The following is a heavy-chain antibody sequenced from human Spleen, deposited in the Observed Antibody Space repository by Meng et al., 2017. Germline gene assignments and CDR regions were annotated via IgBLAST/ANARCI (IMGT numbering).Heavy chain of an antibody. CDR2: ISYDGSNK. CDR3: ARDYSDCSAGNCFLDY. CDR1: GFTFSSYG. Sequence: QVQLVESGGGVVQPGRSLRLSCAASGFTFSSYGMHWVRQAPGKGLEWVAVISYDGSNKYYADSVKGRFTISRDNSKNTLYLQMNSLRAEDTAVYFCARDYSDCSAGNCFLDYWGHGTLVTVSS. V-gene: IGHV3-30*03. D-gene: IGHD2-15*01. J-gene: IGHJ4*01.